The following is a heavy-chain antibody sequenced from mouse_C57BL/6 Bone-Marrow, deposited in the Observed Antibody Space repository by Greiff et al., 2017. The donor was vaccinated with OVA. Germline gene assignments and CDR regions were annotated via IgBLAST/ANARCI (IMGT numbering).Heavy chain of an antibody. CDR3: ARDYYDYAMDY. CDR2: LYWDDAK. CDR1: GFSLSTSGMG. V-gene: IGHV8-12*01. J-gene: IGHJ4*01. Sequence: QVTLKVSGPGILQSSQTLSLSCSFSGFSLSTSGMGVGWIRQPSGKGLEWLAHLYWDDAKRYNPSLKSRLTISKDTSRNQVFLKITSVDTADTATYYCARDYYDYAMDYWGQGTSVTVSS. D-gene: IGHD1-1*01.